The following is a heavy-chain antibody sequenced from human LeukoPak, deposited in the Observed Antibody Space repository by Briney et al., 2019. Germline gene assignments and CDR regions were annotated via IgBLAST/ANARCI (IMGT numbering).Heavy chain of an antibody. V-gene: IGHV1-24*01. D-gene: IGHD3-3*01. CDR1: GYTLTELS. J-gene: IGHJ6*03. CDR2: FDPEDGEA. Sequence: ASVKVSCKVSGYTLTELSMHWVRQAPGKGLEWMGGFDPEDGEAIYAQKFQGRVTITADKSTSTAYMELSSLRSEDTAVYYCARIYDFWSGLNYYYYMDVWGKGTTVTVSS. CDR3: ARIYDFWSGLNYYYYMDV.